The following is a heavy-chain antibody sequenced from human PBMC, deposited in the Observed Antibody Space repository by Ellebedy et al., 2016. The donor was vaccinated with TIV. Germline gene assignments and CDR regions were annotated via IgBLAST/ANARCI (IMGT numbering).Heavy chain of an antibody. D-gene: IGHD6-19*01. CDR1: GYTFTNYG. V-gene: IGHV1-18*04. J-gene: IGHJ4*02. Sequence: ASVKVSCKASGYTFTNYGITWVRQAPGQGLEWMGWISAYSGDRDSAQKLQGRVTMTTDTSTNTAYMELRSLRSDDTAVYYCATSSGWYFYYFDYWGQGTLVTVSS. CDR2: ISAYSGDR. CDR3: ATSSGWYFYYFDY.